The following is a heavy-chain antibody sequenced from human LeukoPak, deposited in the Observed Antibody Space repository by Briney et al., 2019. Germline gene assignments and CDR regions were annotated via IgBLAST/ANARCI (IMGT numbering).Heavy chain of an antibody. V-gene: IGHV1-2*07. CDR2: INPKNGGA. J-gene: IGHJ5*02. D-gene: IGHD3-16*01. CDR3: ARASFWESPVNWFDP. Sequence: ASVKVSCKASGYTFTSYYMHWVRQAPGQGLEWMGWINPKNGGANYAPRFRGGVTMTRDRSTSTVYMELTRLTSDDTAVYYCARASFWESPVNWFDPWGQGTLVTVSS. CDR1: GYTFTSYY.